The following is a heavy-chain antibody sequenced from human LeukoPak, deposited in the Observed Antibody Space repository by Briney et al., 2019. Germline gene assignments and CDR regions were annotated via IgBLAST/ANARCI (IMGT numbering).Heavy chain of an antibody. Sequence: GGSLRLSCAASGFTFSSYSMNWVRQAPGKGREGVSYISSSSSTIYYADSVKGRFTISRDNAKNSLYLQMNSLRAEDTAVYYCAGVGATGLDYWGQGTLVTVSS. V-gene: IGHV3-48*04. J-gene: IGHJ4*02. CDR2: ISSSSSTI. CDR3: AGVGATGLDY. CDR1: GFTFSSYS. D-gene: IGHD1-26*01.